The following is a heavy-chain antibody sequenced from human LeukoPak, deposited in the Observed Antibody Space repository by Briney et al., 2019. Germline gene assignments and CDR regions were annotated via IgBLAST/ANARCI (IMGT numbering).Heavy chain of an antibody. CDR3: ARDHSGSYYTWDY. Sequence: PSETLSLTCTVSGGSISSYYWSWIRQPPGKGLEWIGYIYYSGSTNYNPSLKSRVTISVDTSKNQFSLKLSSVTAADTAVYYCARDHSGSYYTWDYWGQGTLVTVSS. J-gene: IGHJ4*02. CDR2: IYYSGST. V-gene: IGHV4-59*01. D-gene: IGHD1-26*01. CDR1: GGSISSYY.